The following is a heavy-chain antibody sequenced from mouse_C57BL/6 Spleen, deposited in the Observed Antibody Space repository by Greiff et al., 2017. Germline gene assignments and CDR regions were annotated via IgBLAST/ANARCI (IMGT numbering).Heavy chain of an antibody. CDR2: IDPSDSYT. CDR3: ARYYGSSYDAMDY. J-gene: IGHJ4*01. D-gene: IGHD1-1*01. CDR1: GYTFTSYW. V-gene: IGHV1-59*01. Sequence: QVQLKQPGAELVRPGTSVKLSCKASGYTFTSYWMHWVKQRPGQGLEWIGVIDPSDSYTNYNQKFKGKATLTVETSSSTAYMQLSSLTSEDSAVYYCARYYGSSYDAMDYWGQGTSVTVSS.